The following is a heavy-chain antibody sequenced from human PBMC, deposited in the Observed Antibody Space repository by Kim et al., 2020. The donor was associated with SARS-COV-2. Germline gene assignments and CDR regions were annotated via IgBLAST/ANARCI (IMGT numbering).Heavy chain of an antibody. J-gene: IGHJ4*02. V-gene: IGHV1-3*01. CDR2: T. D-gene: IGHD3-10*01. Sequence: TKYSQKFQGRVTITRDTSASTAYMELSSLRSEDTAVYYCAREGSMEGLDYWGQGTLVTVSS. CDR3: AREGSMEGLDY.